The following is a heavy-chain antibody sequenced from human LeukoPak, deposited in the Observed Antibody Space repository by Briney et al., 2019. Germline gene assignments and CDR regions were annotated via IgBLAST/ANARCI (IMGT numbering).Heavy chain of an antibody. Sequence: SVKVSCKASGGTFSTYAISWVRQAPGKGLEWMGGIIPVFGTANYAQKFQGRVTITADDSTSTPYMDVNSLRSEDTAVYYCARHEGTDCSSWEDAFDIWGQGTMVTVSS. CDR1: GGTFSTYA. CDR3: ARHEGTDCSSWEDAFDI. CDR2: IIPVFGTA. V-gene: IGHV1-69*01. D-gene: IGHD6-13*01. J-gene: IGHJ3*02.